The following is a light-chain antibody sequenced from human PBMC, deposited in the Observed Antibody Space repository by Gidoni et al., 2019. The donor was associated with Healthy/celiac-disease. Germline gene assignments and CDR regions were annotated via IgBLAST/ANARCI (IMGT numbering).Light chain of an antibody. Sequence: DIQMTQSPSTLSASLGDRVTITCRASQIISSWLAWYQQKPGKAPKLLIYKASSLESGVPSRFSGSGSGTEFTLTISSLQPDDFATYYCQQYNSYWTFGQGTKVEIK. V-gene: IGKV1-5*03. CDR2: KAS. J-gene: IGKJ1*01. CDR1: QIISSW. CDR3: QQYNSYWT.